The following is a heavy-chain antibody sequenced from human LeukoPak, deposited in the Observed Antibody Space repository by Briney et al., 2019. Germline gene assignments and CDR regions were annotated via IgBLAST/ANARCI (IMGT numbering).Heavy chain of an antibody. D-gene: IGHD3-10*01. CDR1: GFTFSSYG. CDR3: AREAGSGRYYNFPDS. V-gene: IGHV3-33*01. Sequence: AGGSLRLSCAASGFTFSSYGMHWVRQAPGKGLEWVAVIWYDGSNKYYADSVKGRFTISRDNSKNTLYLQMNSLRAEDTAVYFCAREAGSGRYYNFPDSWGQGTLVTVSS. CDR2: IWYDGSNK. J-gene: IGHJ5*01.